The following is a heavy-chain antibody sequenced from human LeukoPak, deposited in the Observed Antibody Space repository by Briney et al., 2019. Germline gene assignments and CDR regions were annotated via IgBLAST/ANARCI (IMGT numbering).Heavy chain of an antibody. Sequence: SETLSLTCTVSGGSISSGGYYWSWIRQHPGKGLEWIGYIYYSGSTYYNPSLKSRVTISVDTSKNQFSLKLSSVTAAGTAVYYCASGDPVFFDSGGYSSSWPRALNYFDYWGQGTLVTVSS. CDR3: ASGDPVFFDSGGYSSSWPRALNYFDY. V-gene: IGHV4-31*03. J-gene: IGHJ4*02. D-gene: IGHD6-13*01. CDR2: IYYSGST. CDR1: GGSISSGGYY.